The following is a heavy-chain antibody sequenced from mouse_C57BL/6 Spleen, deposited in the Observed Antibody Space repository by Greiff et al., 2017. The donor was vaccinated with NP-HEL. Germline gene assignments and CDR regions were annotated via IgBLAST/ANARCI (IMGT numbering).Heavy chain of an antibody. V-gene: IGHV1-54*01. Sequence: QVQLQQSGAELVRPGTSVKVSCKASGYAFTNYLIEWVKQRPGQGLEWIGVINPGSGGTNYNEKFKGKATLTADKSSSTAYMQLSSLTSEDCAVYFCARDYEGFAYWGQGTLVTVSA. CDR2: INPGSGGT. J-gene: IGHJ3*01. D-gene: IGHD1-1*01. CDR1: GYAFTNYL. CDR3: ARDYEGFAY.